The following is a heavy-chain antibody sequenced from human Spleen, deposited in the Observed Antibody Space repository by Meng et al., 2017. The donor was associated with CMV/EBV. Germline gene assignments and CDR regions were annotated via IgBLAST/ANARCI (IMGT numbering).Heavy chain of an antibody. Sequence: GGSLRLSCAASGFTVSSNYMSWVRQAPGKGLEWVSVIYSGGSTYYADSVKGRFTISRDNSKNTLYLQMNSLRAEDTAVYYCARDRFCSSTTCFNPDQWGQGTLVTVSS. J-gene: IGHJ4*02. D-gene: IGHD2-2*01. CDR3: ARDRFCSSTTCFNPDQ. CDR1: GFTVSSNY. V-gene: IGHV3-53*01. CDR2: IYSGGST.